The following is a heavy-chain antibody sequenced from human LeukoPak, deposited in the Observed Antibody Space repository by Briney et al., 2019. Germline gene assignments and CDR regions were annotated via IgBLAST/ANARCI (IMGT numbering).Heavy chain of an antibody. Sequence: SETLSLTCTVSGGSVSSYYWTWIRQPPGKGLEWIGYIYSSGSTKYNPSLKSRVAISLDRSQNQVSLRLTSVTAADTAVYFCAGLGSLCTKGVCFSEHYYYYYMDVRGRGTTVTVSS. J-gene: IGHJ6*03. V-gene: IGHV4-4*09. D-gene: IGHD2-8*01. CDR2: IYSSGST. CDR1: GGSVSSYY. CDR3: AGLGSLCTKGVCFSEHYYYYYMDV.